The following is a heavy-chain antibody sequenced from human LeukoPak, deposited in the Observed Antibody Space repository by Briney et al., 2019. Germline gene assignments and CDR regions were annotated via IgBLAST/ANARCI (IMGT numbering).Heavy chain of an antibody. Sequence: PGGSLRLSCAASGFTFDDYAMHWVRQAPGKGLEWVSGISWNSGSIVYADSVKGRFTISRDNAKNSLYLQMNSLRAEDTALYYCAKADPDLVNWGQGTLVTVSS. J-gene: IGHJ4*02. V-gene: IGHV3-9*01. CDR3: AKADPDLVN. D-gene: IGHD2-2*01. CDR2: ISWNSGSI. CDR1: GFTFDDYA.